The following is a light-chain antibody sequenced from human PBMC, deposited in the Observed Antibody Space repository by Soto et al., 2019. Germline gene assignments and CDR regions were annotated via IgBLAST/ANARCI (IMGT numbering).Light chain of an antibody. V-gene: IGKV2-28*01. Sequence: DIVMTQSPLSLPVTPGEPASISCRSSQSLLHSNGYNYLDWYLQKPGQSPQLLISLGSNRASGVPDRFSGSGSGTDFTLKISRVEAEDVGVYYCMQALPTPQTFGQGKKVEIK. CDR2: LGS. CDR3: MQALPTPQT. CDR1: QSLLHSNGYNY. J-gene: IGKJ1*01.